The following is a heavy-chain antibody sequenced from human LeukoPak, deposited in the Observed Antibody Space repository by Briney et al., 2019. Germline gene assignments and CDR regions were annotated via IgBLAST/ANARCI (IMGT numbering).Heavy chain of an antibody. V-gene: IGHV1-69*13. Sequence: ASVKVSCKASGGTFSSYAISWVRQAPGQGLEWMGGIIPIFGTANYAQKFQGRVTITADESTSTAYMELSSLRSEDTAAYYCARQAAAGTGFDYWGQGTLVTVSS. CDR1: GGTFSSYA. CDR2: IIPIFGTA. J-gene: IGHJ4*02. CDR3: ARQAAAGTGFDY. D-gene: IGHD6-13*01.